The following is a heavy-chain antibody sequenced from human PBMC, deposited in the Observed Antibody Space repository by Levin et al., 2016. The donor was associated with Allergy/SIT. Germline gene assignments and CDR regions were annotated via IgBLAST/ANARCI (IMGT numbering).Heavy chain of an antibody. D-gene: IGHD3-16*01. V-gene: IGHV4-34*01. CDR2: INHIGNS. CDR1: GGSFSGYY. Sequence: SETLSLTCAVYGGSFSGYYWTWIRQSPGKGLQWIGEINHIGNSNYNPSLKSRVTISVDTSESQISLKLSSVTAADTAVYYCARDLMHWGQGTLVTVSS. CDR3: ARDLMH. J-gene: IGHJ4*02.